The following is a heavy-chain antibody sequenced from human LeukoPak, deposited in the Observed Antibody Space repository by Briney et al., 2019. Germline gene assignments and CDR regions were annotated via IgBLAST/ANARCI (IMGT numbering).Heavy chain of an antibody. V-gene: IGHV4-4*02. D-gene: IGHD6-13*01. CDR3: ASRGGGVYSSSYQNYYYGMDV. Sequence: SGTLSLTCAVSGGSISSSNWWSWVRQPPGKGLEWIGEIYHSGSTNYNPSLKSRVTISVDKSKNQFSLKLSSVTAADTAVYYCASRGGGVYSSSYQNYYYGMDVWGKGTTVTVSS. CDR1: GGSISSSNW. CDR2: IYHSGST. J-gene: IGHJ6*04.